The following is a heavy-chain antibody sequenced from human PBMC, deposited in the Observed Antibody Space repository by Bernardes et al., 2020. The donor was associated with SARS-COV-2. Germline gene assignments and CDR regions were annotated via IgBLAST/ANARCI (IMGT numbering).Heavy chain of an antibody. Sequence: SETMSLTCAVYGGSFSGYYWSWIRQPPGNGLGWIGEINHIGSTNYNPSLKSRVAISVDTSKNQLSLKLSSVTAADTAVYYCARTLRFSGRFDPWGQGTLVTVSS. J-gene: IGHJ5*02. V-gene: IGHV4-34*01. D-gene: IGHD3-3*01. CDR1: GGSFSGYY. CDR3: ARTLRFSGRFDP. CDR2: INHIGST.